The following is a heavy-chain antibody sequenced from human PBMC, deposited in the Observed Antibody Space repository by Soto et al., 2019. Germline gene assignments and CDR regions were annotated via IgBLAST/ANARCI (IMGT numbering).Heavy chain of an antibody. V-gene: IGHV3-30*18. J-gene: IGHJ3*02. D-gene: IGHD2-8*02. CDR3: AKSWSGSHGAFDM. CDR2: ISYDGSNQ. Sequence: QVQLVESGGGVVQPGRSLRLSCAASGFIFSTYGMHWVRQAPGKGLEWVAVISYDGSNQYYEDSVKGRFTISRDNSKNTLDLQMNSRRVEDTAVYYCAKSWSGSHGAFDMWGQGPMVTVSA. CDR1: GFIFSTYG.